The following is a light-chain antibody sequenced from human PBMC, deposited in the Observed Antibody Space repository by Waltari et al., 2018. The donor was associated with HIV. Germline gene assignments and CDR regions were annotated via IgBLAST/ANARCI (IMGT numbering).Light chain of an antibody. CDR2: AAS. J-gene: IGKJ2*03. Sequence: QLTQSPPFLSASVGDRITITCRASQGISSYLTWYQQQPGTAPQLLIYAASTLQSGVPSRFSGSISGTEFTLTISSLQPEDFGTYYCQQLYTYPYSFGQGTKLEI. CDR1: QGISSY. V-gene: IGKV1-9*01. CDR3: QQLYTYPYS.